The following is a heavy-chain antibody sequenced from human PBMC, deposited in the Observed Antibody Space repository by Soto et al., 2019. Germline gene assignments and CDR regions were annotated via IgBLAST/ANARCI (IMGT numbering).Heavy chain of an antibody. J-gene: IGHJ3*02. V-gene: IGHV4-4*02. CDR2: IYHSGST. Sequence: PSETLSLTCAVSGGSISSSNWWSWVRQPPGKGLEWIGEIYHSGSTNYNPSLKSRVTISVDKSKNQFSLKLSSVTAADTAVYYCARYKGYYYDSSSAFDIWGQGTLVTVSS. D-gene: IGHD3-22*01. CDR3: ARYKGYYYDSSSAFDI. CDR1: GGSISSSNW.